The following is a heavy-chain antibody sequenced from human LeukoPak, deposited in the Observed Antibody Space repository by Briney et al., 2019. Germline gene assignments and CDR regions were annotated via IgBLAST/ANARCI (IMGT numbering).Heavy chain of an antibody. CDR1: GYTFTSYD. V-gene: IGHV1-18*01. CDR2: ISAYNGNT. Sequence: ASVKVSCKASGYTFTSYDINWVRQAPGQGLEWMGWISAYNGNTNYAQKLQGRVTMTTDTSTSTAYMELRSLRSDDTAVYYCARDLYCSSTSCPGGAYYYYYYYMDVWGKGTTVTISS. CDR3: ARDLYCSSTSCPGGAYYYYYYYMDV. D-gene: IGHD2-2*01. J-gene: IGHJ6*03.